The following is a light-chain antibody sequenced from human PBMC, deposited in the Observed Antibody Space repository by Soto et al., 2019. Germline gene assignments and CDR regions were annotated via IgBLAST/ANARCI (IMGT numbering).Light chain of an antibody. V-gene: IGKV1D-12*01. CDR2: GAS. CDR3: QQAYCFPIS. CDR1: QDIAGY. Sequence: DIQVTQYASSLSASGGDRVTITCRWSQDIAGYLAWYQHKPGRTPELLIHGASSLQSGVPARFSGSGSGTDFTLSINCLQPEDFAPYYCQQAYCFPISLAEGTRLEIK. J-gene: IGKJ5*01.